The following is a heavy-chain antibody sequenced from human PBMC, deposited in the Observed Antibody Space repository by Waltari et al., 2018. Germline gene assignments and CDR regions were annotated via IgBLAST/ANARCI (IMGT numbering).Heavy chain of an antibody. CDR3: ARGGLDYYDSSGSDY. V-gene: IGHV3-48*01. D-gene: IGHD3-22*01. CDR1: GFTFSSYS. Sequence: EVQLVESGGGLVQPGGSLRLSCAASGFTFSSYSMNWVRQAPGKGLEWVSYISSSSSTIYYADSVKGRFTISRDKAKNSLYLQMNSLRAEDTAVYYCARGGLDYYDSSGSDYWGQGPLVTVSS. J-gene: IGHJ4*02. CDR2: ISSSSSTI.